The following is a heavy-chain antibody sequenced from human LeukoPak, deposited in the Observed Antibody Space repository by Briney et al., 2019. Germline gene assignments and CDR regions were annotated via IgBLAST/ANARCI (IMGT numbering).Heavy chain of an antibody. V-gene: IGHV3-48*02. CDR3: ARGRGAAAGKGFDY. J-gene: IGHJ4*02. Sequence: PGGSLRLSCAASEFTFSSYSMNWVRQAPGKGLEWVSYISSSSSTIYYADSVKGRFTISRDNAKNSLYLQMNSLRDEDTAVYYCARGRGAAAGKGFDYWGQGTLVTVSS. CDR2: ISSSSSTI. CDR1: EFTFSSYS. D-gene: IGHD6-13*01.